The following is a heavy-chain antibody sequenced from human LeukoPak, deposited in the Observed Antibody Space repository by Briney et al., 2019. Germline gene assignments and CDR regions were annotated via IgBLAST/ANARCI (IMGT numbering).Heavy chain of an antibody. J-gene: IGHJ4*02. CDR2: LFDSVNT. V-gene: IGHV4-59*11. CDR3: ATIKRGSIFGYFDF. CDR1: GGSISSHC. Sequence: SETLSLTCTVSGGSISSHCWSWIRQPPGKGLEWIAYLFDSVNTKDNPSLQSRLTLSADTSKNQFSLRLSSVTAADTAVYYCATIKRGSIFGYFDFWGQGIKVTVSS. D-gene: IGHD5-18*01.